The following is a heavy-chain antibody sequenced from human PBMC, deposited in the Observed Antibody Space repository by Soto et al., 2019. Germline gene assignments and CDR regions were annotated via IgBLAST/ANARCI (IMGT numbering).Heavy chain of an antibody. CDR2: INHSGST. CDR1: CGSFSGYY. CDR3: ARGMFRRRTGVGVVAATPDYYYYMDV. V-gene: IGHV4-34*01. D-gene: IGHD2-15*01. J-gene: IGHJ6*03. Sequence: SETLSVTCAARCGSFSGYYWSWIRQSPVMGMEWLGEINHSGSTNYNPSLKSRVTISVDTSKNQFSLKLSSVTAADTAVYYCARGMFRRRTGVGVVAATPDYYYYMDVWGKGTTV.